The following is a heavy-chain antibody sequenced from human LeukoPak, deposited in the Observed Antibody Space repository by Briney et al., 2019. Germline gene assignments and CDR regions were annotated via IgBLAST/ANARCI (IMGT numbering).Heavy chain of an antibody. CDR2: ISASGGST. V-gene: IGHV3-23*01. J-gene: IGHJ4*02. D-gene: IGHD1-26*01. CDR3: AKDPTQWELAALPSY. CDR1: GFTFSSYA. Sequence: PGGSLRLSCAASGFTFSSYAMSWVRQAPGKGLEWVSTISASGGSTYYADSVKGRFTISRDNSKNTLYLQMNSLRAEDTAIYYCAKDPTQWELAALPSYWGQGTLVTVSS.